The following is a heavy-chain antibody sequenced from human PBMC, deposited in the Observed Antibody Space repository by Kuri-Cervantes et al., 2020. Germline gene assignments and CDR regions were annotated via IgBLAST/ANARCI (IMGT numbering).Heavy chain of an antibody. J-gene: IGHJ6*02. V-gene: IGHV1-24*01. CDR3: ARGSPYSSSWYNPYYYYYGMDV. CDR2: FDPEDGET. CDR1: GYTLTELS. Sequence: ASVKVSCKVSGYTLTELSMHWVRQAPGKGLEWMGGFDPEDGETIYAQKFQGRVTMTRNTSISTAYMELSSLRSEDTAVYYCARGSPYSSSWYNPYYYYYGMDVWGQGTTVTVSS. D-gene: IGHD6-13*01.